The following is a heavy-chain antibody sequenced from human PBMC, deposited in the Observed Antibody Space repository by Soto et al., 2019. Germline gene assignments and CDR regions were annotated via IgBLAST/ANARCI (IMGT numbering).Heavy chain of an antibody. J-gene: IGHJ6*02. CDR1: GYTFTSYG. D-gene: IGHD2-21*02. CDR3: ARVAGEIVVVTAGSYYYYGMDV. V-gene: IGHV1-18*04. Sequence: GASVKVSCKASGYTFTSYGISWVRQAPGQGLEWMGWISAYNGNTNYAQKLQGRVTMTTDTSTSTAYMELRTLRSDDTAVYYCARVAGEIVVVTAGSYYYYGMDVWGQGTTVTVS. CDR2: ISAYNGNT.